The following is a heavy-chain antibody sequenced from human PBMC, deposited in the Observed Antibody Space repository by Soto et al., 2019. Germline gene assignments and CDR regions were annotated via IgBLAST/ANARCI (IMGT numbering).Heavy chain of an antibody. V-gene: IGHV3-21*01. CDR3: SRDLIVATITDP. CDR2: ISSSSSYI. J-gene: IGHJ5*02. CDR1: GFSFSTHT. D-gene: IGHD5-12*01. Sequence: PGGSLRLSCAASGFSFSTHTMNWVRQAPGKGLEWVSSISSSSSYIYYADSVKGRFTISRDNAKKSLYLQMNSLRAEDTAVYYCSRDLIVATITDPWGQGTRVTVS.